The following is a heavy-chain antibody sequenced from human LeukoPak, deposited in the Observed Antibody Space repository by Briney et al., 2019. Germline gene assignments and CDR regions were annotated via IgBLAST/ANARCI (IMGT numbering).Heavy chain of an antibody. D-gene: IGHD6-19*01. CDR3: ARASDHAAVAGTVYYFDY. V-gene: IGHV3-23*01. J-gene: IGHJ4*02. CDR2: MTGSGSRA. CDR1: QFKFNNYG. Sequence: PGGSLRLSCATSQFKFNNYGMTWVRQAPGQGREGVSSMTGSGSRAQYADSGQGRVTISRDNSKNTLYRQMNSLSADDTAVSHCARASDHAAVAGTVYYFDYWGQGTLVTVSS.